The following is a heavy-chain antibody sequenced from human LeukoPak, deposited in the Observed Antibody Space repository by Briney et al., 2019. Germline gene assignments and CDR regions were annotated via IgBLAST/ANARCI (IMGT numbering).Heavy chain of an antibody. Sequence: GGSLRLSCAASGFTFSSYSTNWVRQAPGKGLEWVSYISSSSSTIYYADSVEGRFTISRDNAKNSLYLQMNSLRAEDTAVYYCASQYCTNGVCSNYYYYMDVWGKGTTVAVSS. CDR2: ISSSSSTI. CDR1: GFTFSSYS. V-gene: IGHV3-48*01. J-gene: IGHJ6*03. D-gene: IGHD2-8*01. CDR3: ASQYCTNGVCSNYYYYMDV.